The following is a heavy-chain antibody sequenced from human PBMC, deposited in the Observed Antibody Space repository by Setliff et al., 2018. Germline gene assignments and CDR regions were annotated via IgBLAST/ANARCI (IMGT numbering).Heavy chain of an antibody. CDR3: AKVKGAMVRGVMGYFDH. D-gene: IGHD3-10*01. Sequence: GGSLRLSCAASGFTFTSYAMRWVRQAPGKGLEWVSSISGSGGSTYYADSVKGRFTISRDNSNNALYLQMNSLRAEDTAIYYCAKVKGAMVRGVMGYFDHWGQGTLVTVSS. V-gene: IGHV3-23*01. J-gene: IGHJ4*02. CDR2: ISGSGGST. CDR1: GFTFTSYA.